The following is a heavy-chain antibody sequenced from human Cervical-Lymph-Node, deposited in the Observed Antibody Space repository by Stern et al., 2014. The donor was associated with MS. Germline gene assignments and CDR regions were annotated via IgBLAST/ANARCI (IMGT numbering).Heavy chain of an antibody. J-gene: IGHJ5*02. CDR2: IYYSGST. V-gene: IGHV4-31*03. Sequence: MQLVESGPGLVKPSQTLSLTCTVSGGSIRSGGYYWSWIRQHPGKGLEWIGYIYYSGSTYYNPSLKSRVTISVDTSKNQFSLKLSSVTAADTAVYYCARDLRYYYDSSGYYYRWFDPWGQGTLVTVSS. CDR1: GGSIRSGGYY. CDR3: ARDLRYYYDSSGYYYRWFDP. D-gene: IGHD3-22*01.